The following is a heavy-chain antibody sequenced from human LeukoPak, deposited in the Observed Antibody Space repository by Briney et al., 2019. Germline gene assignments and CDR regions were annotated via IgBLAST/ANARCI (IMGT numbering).Heavy chain of an antibody. V-gene: IGHV3-30*18. J-gene: IGHJ6*02. CDR3: AKYSCSSTSCHYGMDV. D-gene: IGHD2-2*01. Sequence: PGRSLRLSCAASGFTFSSYGMHWVRQAPAKGLEWVAVISYDGSNKYYADSVKGRFTISRDNSKNTLYLQMNSLRAEDTAVYYCAKYSCSSTSCHYGMDVWGQGTTVTVSS. CDR1: GFTFSSYG. CDR2: ISYDGSNK.